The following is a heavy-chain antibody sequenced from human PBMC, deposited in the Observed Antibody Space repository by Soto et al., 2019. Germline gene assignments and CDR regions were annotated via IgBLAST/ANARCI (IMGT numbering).Heavy chain of an antibody. CDR3: ARPTIAVAGTGIVDY. J-gene: IGHJ4*02. CDR1: GFTFDTYT. CDR2: ISSSSSSI. V-gene: IGHV3-21*01. D-gene: IGHD6-19*01. Sequence: EVQLVESGGGLVKPGGSLRLSCAASGFTFDTYTMNWVRQAPGKGLEWVSSISSSSSSIYYADSVKGRFTISRDNAKNSLYLQMNSLRAEDTAVYYCARPTIAVAGTGIVDYWGQGTLVTVSS.